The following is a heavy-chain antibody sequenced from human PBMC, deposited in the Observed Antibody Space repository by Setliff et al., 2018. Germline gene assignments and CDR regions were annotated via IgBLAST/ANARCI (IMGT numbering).Heavy chain of an antibody. CDR2: INHSGST. J-gene: IGHJ5*02. Sequence: GSLRLSCAASGFTFSSYWMSWVRQAPGKGLEWIGEINHSGSTNYNPSLKSRVTISVDTSKNQFSLKLSSVTAADTAVYYCARGVYCSSTSCSPGLNWFDPWGQGTLVTVSS. V-gene: IGHV4-34*01. CDR3: ARGVYCSSTSCSPGLNWFDP. D-gene: IGHD2-2*01. CDR1: GFTFSSYW.